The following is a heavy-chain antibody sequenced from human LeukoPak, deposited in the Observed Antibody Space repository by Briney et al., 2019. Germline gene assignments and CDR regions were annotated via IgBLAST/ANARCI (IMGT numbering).Heavy chain of an antibody. Sequence: GGSLRLSCAASGFTFSSYWMHWVRQAPGKGLVWVSRINSDGSSTSYADSVKGRFTISRDNAKNTLYLQMNSLRAEDTAVYYCARAHIAAAGTHFDYWGQGTLVTVSS. CDR2: INSDGSST. V-gene: IGHV3-74*01. J-gene: IGHJ4*02. CDR3: ARAHIAAAGTHFDY. CDR1: GFTFSSYW. D-gene: IGHD6-13*01.